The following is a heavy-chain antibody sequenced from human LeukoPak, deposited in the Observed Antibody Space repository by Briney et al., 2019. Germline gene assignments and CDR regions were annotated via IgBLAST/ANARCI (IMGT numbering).Heavy chain of an antibody. J-gene: IGHJ3*02. Sequence: PGGSLTLSCAASGFTFSTYWMIWVRQAPGKGLEWVANINQDGRKRYYMDSVKGRFTITRDNAKNSLYLQINTLRGEDTAVYFCARVGIAAALDSFDIWGQGTMVTVSS. V-gene: IGHV3-7*01. CDR2: INQDGRKR. CDR1: GFTFSTYW. CDR3: ARVGIAAALDSFDI. D-gene: IGHD6-13*01.